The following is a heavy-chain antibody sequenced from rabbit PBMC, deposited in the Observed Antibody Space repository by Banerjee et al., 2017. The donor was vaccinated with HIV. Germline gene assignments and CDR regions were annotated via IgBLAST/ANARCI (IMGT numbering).Heavy chain of an antibody. Sequence: QSLEESGGDLVKPGASLTLTCTASGFSFSSSYWMSWVRQAPGKGLEWIAWIYGGSGNTYYASWAKGRFTISKASSTAVTLQMTSLTAADTATYFCARAYSDDGFSLWGPGTLVTVS. V-gene: IGHV1S40*01. CDR1: GFSFSSSYW. D-gene: IGHD6-1*01. CDR3: ARAYSDDGFSL. CDR2: IYGGSGNT. J-gene: IGHJ4*01.